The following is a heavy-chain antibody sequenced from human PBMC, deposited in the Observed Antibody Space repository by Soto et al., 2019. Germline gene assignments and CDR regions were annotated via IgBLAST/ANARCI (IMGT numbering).Heavy chain of an antibody. Sequence: GGSLRLSCAASGFTFSDYYMSWIRQAPGKGLEWVSYISSSSSYTNYADSVKGRFTISRDNAKNSLFLQMNSLRAEDTAVYYCTKDSRVTMVRGVIIPPGYWGQGTLVTVSS. CDR3: TKDSRVTMVRGVIIPPGY. J-gene: IGHJ4*02. V-gene: IGHV3-11*05. CDR1: GFTFSDYY. D-gene: IGHD3-10*01. CDR2: ISSSSSYT.